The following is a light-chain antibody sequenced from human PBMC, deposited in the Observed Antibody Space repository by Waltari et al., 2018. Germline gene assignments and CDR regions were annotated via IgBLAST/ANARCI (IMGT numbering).Light chain of an antibody. CDR2: KNN. CDR3: QSSDITGTYGV. J-gene: IGLJ3*02. V-gene: IGLV3-25*03. CDR1: VLATQY. Sequence: SHELTQPPSVSVSPGQTARITCSGDVLATQYTSWYQQNPGQAPVLVMFKNNERPSGSHERFFGSRSETTVTLMIIGAQEEDEADYYCQSSDITGTYGVFGGGTKLTVL.